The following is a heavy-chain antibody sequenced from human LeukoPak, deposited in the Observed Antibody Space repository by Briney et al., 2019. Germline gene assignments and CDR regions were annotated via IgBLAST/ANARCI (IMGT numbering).Heavy chain of an antibody. Sequence: PSETLSLTCAVYGGSFGIYYWSWIRQPPGKGLEWIGEINHSGSTNYNPSLKSRVTISVDMSKNQFSMKLSSVTAADTAVYYCAGPGAGDLDYWGQGTLVTVSP. CDR2: INHSGST. D-gene: IGHD3-10*01. CDR1: GGSFGIYY. V-gene: IGHV4-34*01. J-gene: IGHJ4*02. CDR3: AGPGAGDLDY.